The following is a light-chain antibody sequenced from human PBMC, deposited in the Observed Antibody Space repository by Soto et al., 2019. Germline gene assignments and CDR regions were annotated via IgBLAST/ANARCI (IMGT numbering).Light chain of an antibody. CDR2: DAS. Sequence: DIQMTQSPSSLSASVGDRVTITCQASQDISNYLNWYQQKPGKAPKLLIYDASNLETGVPSRFSGSGSGTDFTFTISSLQPDDIATCYCQQYDNLLLTFGGGTKVEIK. J-gene: IGKJ4*01. CDR3: QQYDNLLLT. CDR1: QDISNY. V-gene: IGKV1-33*01.